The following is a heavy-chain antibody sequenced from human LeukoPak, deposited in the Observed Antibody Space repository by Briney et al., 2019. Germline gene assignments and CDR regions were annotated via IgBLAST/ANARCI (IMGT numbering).Heavy chain of an antibody. CDR3: ARVARVRWHGGSRDFWFDP. Sequence: GASVKVSCKASGYILTDYYMHWVRQAPGQGLEWMGWINTNTGNPTYAQGFTGRFVFSLDTSVSTAYLQISSLKAEDTAVYYCARVARVRWHGGSRDFWFDPWGQGTLVTVSS. J-gene: IGHJ5*02. CDR2: INTNTGNP. V-gene: IGHV7-4-1*02. D-gene: IGHD6-13*01. CDR1: GYILTDYY.